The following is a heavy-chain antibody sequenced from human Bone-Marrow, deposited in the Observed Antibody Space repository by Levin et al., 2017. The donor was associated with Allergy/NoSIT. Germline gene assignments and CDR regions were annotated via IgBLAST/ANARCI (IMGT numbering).Heavy chain of an antibody. Sequence: GGSLRLSCAASGFTFGSYAITWVRQGPGKGLQWVSAIRPGGEKTYYANSVEGRFTVSRDNSKNTLYLQMNSLRAEDTAVYYCAKRLRDGYNYGYPDYWGQGTLVTVSS. V-gene: IGHV3-23*01. CDR2: IRPGGEKT. CDR1: GFTFGSYA. D-gene: IGHD5-18*01. CDR3: AKRLRDGYNYGYPDY. J-gene: IGHJ4*02.